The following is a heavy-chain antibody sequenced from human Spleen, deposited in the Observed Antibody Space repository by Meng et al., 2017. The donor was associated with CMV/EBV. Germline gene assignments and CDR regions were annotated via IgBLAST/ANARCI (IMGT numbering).Heavy chain of an antibody. J-gene: IGHJ4*02. CDR2: INPNSGGT. D-gene: IGHD3-10*01. CDR1: GYTFTGYY. V-gene: IGHV1-2*06. Sequence: SGYTFTGYYMHWVRQAPGQGLEWMGRINPNSGGTNYAQKFQGRVTMTRDTSISTAYMELSRLRSDDTAVYYCARVRLITMVRGVFDYWGQGTLVTVSS. CDR3: ARVRLITMVRGVFDY.